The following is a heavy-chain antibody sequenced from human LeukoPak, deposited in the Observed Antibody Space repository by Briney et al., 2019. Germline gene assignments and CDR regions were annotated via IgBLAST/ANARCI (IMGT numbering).Heavy chain of an antibody. D-gene: IGHD1-26*01. CDR3: SRGLVAATKFAHRGMDA. CDR1: GFAFDYYW. J-gene: IGHJ6*02. Sequence: GGSLRLSCAASGFAFDYYWMNWVRQAPGKRLVWVSRIHSDGGVTRYADSVKGRFTISRDNAKNTLYLQMNDLTVEDTGVYYCSRGLVAATKFAHRGMDAWGQGTTVTVSS. CDR2: IHSDGGVT. V-gene: IGHV3-74*01.